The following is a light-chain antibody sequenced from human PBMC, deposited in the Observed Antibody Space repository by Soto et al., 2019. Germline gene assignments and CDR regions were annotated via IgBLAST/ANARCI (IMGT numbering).Light chain of an antibody. V-gene: IGKV3-15*01. CDR2: GVS. CDR3: HQRYNWPRVT. Sequence: EMVLTQSPGTLSLSAWERVPLXLLASQSVSSNLAWYQQKPGQAPSLLIYGVSTRATGVPVRFSGSGSGTEFTLTITSLEPEDFAVYFCHQRYNWPRVTFGQGTRLEIK. J-gene: IGKJ5*01. CDR1: QSVSSN.